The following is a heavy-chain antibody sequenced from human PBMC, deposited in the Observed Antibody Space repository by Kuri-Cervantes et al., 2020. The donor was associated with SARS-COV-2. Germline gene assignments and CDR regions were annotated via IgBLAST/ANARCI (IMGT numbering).Heavy chain of an antibody. J-gene: IGHJ6*02. CDR3: ARDTWVVVVVPAATNYYYYGMDV. D-gene: IGHD2-2*01. CDR2: MYYSGST. V-gene: IGHV4-59*12. Sequence: SETLSLTCIVSGGSIASSYWSWVRQPPGNGLEWIGYMYYSGSTNYNPSLKSRVTVSVDTSKNQFSLKLSSVTAADTAVYYCARDTWVVVVVPAATNYYYYGMDVWGQGTTVTVSS. CDR1: GGSIASSY.